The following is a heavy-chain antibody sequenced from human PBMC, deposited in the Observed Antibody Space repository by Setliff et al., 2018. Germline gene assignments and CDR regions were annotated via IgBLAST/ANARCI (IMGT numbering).Heavy chain of an antibody. D-gene: IGHD3-3*01. J-gene: IGHJ4*02. CDR2: ISSGST. Sequence: PSETLSLTCAVSGSSIISDYYWVWIRQPPGKGLEWIGYISSGSTNYNPSLKSRVTISVDPSKNQFSLRVTSVTAADTAVYYCARDKRQYNFWSGYYGSWGNYFDYWGQGTLVTVSS. CDR1: GSSIISDYY. CDR3: ARDKRQYNFWSGYYGSWGNYFDY. V-gene: IGHV4-38-2*02.